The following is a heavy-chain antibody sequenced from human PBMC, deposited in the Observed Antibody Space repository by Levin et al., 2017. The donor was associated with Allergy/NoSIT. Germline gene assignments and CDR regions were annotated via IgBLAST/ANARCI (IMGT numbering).Heavy chain of an antibody. Sequence: GESLKISCKASGYTFTDHYMHWVRQAPGQGLEWMGRINPLSGGTNYAQKFQSRVSMTWDTSISTAYVELNSLMSDDTAVYYCAKGSPARYYSGSGRPDYWGQGTLVSVSS. CDR2: INPLSGGT. CDR1: GYTFTDHY. D-gene: IGHD3-10*01. J-gene: IGHJ4*02. V-gene: IGHV1-2*06. CDR3: AKGSPARYYSGSGRPDY.